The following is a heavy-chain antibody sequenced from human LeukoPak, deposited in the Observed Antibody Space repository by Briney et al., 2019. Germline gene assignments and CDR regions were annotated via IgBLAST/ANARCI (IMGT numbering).Heavy chain of an antibody. CDR2: VDPEDGET. V-gene: IGHV1-69-2*01. J-gene: IGHJ4*02. CDR3: ATLPRSSTSDY. Sequence: GASVKVSCKASGYTFTDYYMHWVQQAPGKGLEWMGRVDPEDGETIYAEKFQGRVTITADTSTDTAYMELSSLRSEDTAVYYCATLPRSSTSDYWGRGTLVTVSS. CDR1: GYTFTDYY. D-gene: IGHD2-2*01.